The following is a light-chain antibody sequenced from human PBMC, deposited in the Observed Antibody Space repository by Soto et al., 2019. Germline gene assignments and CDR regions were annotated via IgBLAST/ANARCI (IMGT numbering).Light chain of an antibody. CDR2: GAF. Sequence: DIVLTQPPGTLSLSPGERATPSCRASQSVNRNDLAWYQQKPGQAPRLLIYGAFSRATGIPDRISGGGSGTDFTLTISRLEPEDSAVYYCQQYGGAPDTFGQGTRLEI. J-gene: IGKJ5*01. V-gene: IGKV3-20*01. CDR3: QQYGGAPDT. CDR1: QSVNRND.